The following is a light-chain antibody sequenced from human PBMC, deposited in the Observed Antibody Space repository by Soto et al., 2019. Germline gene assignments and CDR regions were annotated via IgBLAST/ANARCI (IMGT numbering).Light chain of an antibody. Sequence: EIVLTQSPATLSLSPGERATLSCRASQSINRHLAWYRQKPGQAPRLLIYDAYNSATGIPARFSGSGSGTDFTLTISSLEPEDFGVYYCQQRSNWPPVTFGGGTKVEIK. CDR1: QSINRH. CDR2: DAY. J-gene: IGKJ4*01. V-gene: IGKV3-11*01. CDR3: QQRSNWPPVT.